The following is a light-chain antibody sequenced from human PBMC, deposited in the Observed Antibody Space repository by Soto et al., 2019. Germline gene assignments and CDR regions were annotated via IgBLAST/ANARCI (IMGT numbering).Light chain of an antibody. CDR1: QSISGW. J-gene: IGKJ1*01. CDR2: KAS. Sequence: DIQMTQSPSTLSASVGDRVTITCRASQSISGWLAWYQQKPGKAPKLLIYKASSLESGVPSRFSGSGSGTEFTLTISSLQPDDFATYYCQHYNSYSEAFGQGTKVELK. CDR3: QHYNSYSEA. V-gene: IGKV1-5*03.